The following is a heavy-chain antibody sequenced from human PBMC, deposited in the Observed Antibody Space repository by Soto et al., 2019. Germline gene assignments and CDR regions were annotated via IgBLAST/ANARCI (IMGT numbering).Heavy chain of an antibody. V-gene: IGHV4-30-4*01. D-gene: IGHD5-12*01. J-gene: IGHJ6*02. CDR2: IYYSGST. Sequence: SETLSLTCTVSGGSISSGDYYWSWIRQPPGKGLEWIGYIYYSGSTYYNPSLKSRVTISVDTSKNQFSLKLSSVTAADTAVYYCARDLVATTYYYYGMDVWGQGTTVTVSS. CDR3: ARDLVATTYYYYGMDV. CDR1: GGSISSGDYY.